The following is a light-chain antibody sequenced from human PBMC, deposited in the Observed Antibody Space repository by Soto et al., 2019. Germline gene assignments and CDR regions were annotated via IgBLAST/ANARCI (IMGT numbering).Light chain of an antibody. CDR1: SSDVVNDLL. Sequence: QSALTQPASVSGSPGQSITISCTGTSSDVVNDLLVSWYQQHPGKAPKLMIYEGSKRPSGVSKRFSGSKSGNTASLTISGLQAEDEADYYCCSYAGSSTHVVFGGGTKLTVL. J-gene: IGLJ2*01. V-gene: IGLV2-23*01. CDR3: CSYAGSSTHVV. CDR2: EGS.